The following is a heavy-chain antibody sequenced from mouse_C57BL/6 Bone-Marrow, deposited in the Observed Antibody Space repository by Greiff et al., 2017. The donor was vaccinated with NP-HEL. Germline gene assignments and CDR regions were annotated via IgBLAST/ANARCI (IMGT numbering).Heavy chain of an antibody. CDR3: ARPKLGYAMDY. J-gene: IGHJ4*01. D-gene: IGHD4-1*01. CDR1: GFTFSSYA. V-gene: IGHV5-4*03. Sequence: EVKLVESGGGLVKPGGSLKLSCAASGFTFSSYAMSWVRQTPEKRLEWVATISDGGSYTYYPDNVKGRFTISRDNAKNNLYLQMSHLKSEDTAMYYCARPKLGYAMDYWGQGTSVTVSS. CDR2: ISDGGSYT.